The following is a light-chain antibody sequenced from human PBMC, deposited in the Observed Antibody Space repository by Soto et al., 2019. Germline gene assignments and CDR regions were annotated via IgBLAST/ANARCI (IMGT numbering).Light chain of an antibody. CDR2: DAS. Sequence: EIVLTQSPATLSLSPGERATLSCRASQSVSSYLAWYQQKPGQAPRLLIYDASNRATGIPARFSGSGSGKDFTLTISFLEPEDFAVYYCQQRSNWLTFGGGTKVEIK. J-gene: IGKJ4*01. V-gene: IGKV3-11*01. CDR1: QSVSSY. CDR3: QQRSNWLT.